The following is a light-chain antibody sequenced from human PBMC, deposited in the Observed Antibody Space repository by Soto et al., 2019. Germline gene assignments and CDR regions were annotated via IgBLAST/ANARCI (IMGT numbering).Light chain of an antibody. J-gene: IGKJ4*01. CDR3: QQRSTWPLT. CDR1: QSVSTY. V-gene: IGKV3-11*01. Sequence: EIVLTQSPATLSLSAGERVTLSCRASQSVSTYLAWYQQKSGQAPGLLIYDASNRATGIPARFSGSGSGTDFTLSISSLEPEDSAVYYCQQRSTWPLTFGGGTKVEIK. CDR2: DAS.